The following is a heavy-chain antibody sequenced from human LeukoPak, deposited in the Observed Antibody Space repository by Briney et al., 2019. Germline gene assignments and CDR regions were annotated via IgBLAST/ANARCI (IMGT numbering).Heavy chain of an antibody. J-gene: IGHJ3*01. Sequence: GGSLRLSCAVSGINVSRNDMSWVRQAPGKGLEWVSVIYSGGSTYYADPVRGRFTISRDTSKNTLYLQMNSLRADDTSVYYCARDPPRVVGAHDGFDVWGQGTLVIVSS. D-gene: IGHD1-26*01. V-gene: IGHV3-66*01. CDR1: GINVSRND. CDR2: IYSGGST. CDR3: ARDPPRVVGAHDGFDV.